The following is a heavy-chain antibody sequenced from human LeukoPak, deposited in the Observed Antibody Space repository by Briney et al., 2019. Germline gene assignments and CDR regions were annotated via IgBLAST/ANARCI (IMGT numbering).Heavy chain of an antibody. J-gene: IGHJ3*02. CDR1: GFTFSNYG. D-gene: IGHD3-3*01. V-gene: IGHV3-30*18. CDR3: AKDTRLESDAFDI. Sequence: GGSLRLSCAASGFTFSNYGMHWVRQAPGKGLEWVTVLSYDGTNKYYADSVKGRFTCSRDNSKNTLYLQMNSLRAEDTAVYYCAKDTRLESDAFDIWGQGTMVTVSS. CDR2: LSYDGTNK.